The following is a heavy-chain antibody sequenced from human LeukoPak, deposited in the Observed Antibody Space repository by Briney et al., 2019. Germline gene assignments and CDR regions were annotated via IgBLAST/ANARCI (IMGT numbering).Heavy chain of an antibody. CDR3: ARDDYGDYYAFDI. D-gene: IGHD4-17*01. J-gene: IGHJ3*02. V-gene: IGHV3-7*01. Sequence: GGSLRLSCAASGFTFSSYWMSWVRQAPGKGLEWVANIKQDGSEKYYVDSVKGRSTISRDNAKNSLYLQMNSLRAGDTAVYYCARDDYGDYYAFDIWGQGTMVTVSS. CDR2: IKQDGSEK. CDR1: GFTFSSYW.